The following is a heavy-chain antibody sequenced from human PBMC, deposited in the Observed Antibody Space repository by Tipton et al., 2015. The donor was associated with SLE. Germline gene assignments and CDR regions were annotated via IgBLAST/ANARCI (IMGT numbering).Heavy chain of an antibody. J-gene: IGHJ4*02. CDR3: ASRYRVVGATDY. CDR2: IQYDGTAK. CDR1: GFSFSAYG. Sequence: SLRLSCDASGFSFSAYGIHWVRQAPGKGLNWVTFIQYDGTAKYYADSVKGRFAVSRDNSKNTLYLQMNSLRAEDTAVYYCASRYRVVGATDYWGQGTLVTVSS. D-gene: IGHD1-26*01. V-gene: IGHV3-30*02.